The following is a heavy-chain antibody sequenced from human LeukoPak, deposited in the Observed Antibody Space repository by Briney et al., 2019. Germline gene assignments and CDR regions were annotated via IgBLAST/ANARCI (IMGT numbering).Heavy chain of an antibody. Sequence: PGGSLRLSPAASGFTFSTYRWHWVSPAPGSGLVWVSRINGEGTTSRSSDTVSVKGRFTISRDNAKITKYRHMNTLRAEGTTVYYCARDRCYGAPDYWGQGTLVTVSS. CDR1: GFTFSTYR. CDR2: INGEGTTS. CDR3: ARDRCYGAPDY. D-gene: IGHD4-17*01. V-gene: IGHV3-74*01. J-gene: IGHJ4*02.